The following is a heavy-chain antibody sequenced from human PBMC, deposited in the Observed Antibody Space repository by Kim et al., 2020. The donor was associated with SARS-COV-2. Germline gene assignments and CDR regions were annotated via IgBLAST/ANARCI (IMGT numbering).Heavy chain of an antibody. V-gene: IGHV3-21*01. Sequence: GGSLRLSCAASGFTFSSYSMNWVRQAPGKGLEWVSSISSSSSYIYYADSVKGRFTISRDNAKNSLYLQMNSLRAEDTAVYYCARDHLAMIVPMDVWGQGTTVTVSS. CDR3: ARDHLAMIVPMDV. D-gene: IGHD3-22*01. CDR2: ISSSSSYI. CDR1: GFTFSSYS. J-gene: IGHJ6*02.